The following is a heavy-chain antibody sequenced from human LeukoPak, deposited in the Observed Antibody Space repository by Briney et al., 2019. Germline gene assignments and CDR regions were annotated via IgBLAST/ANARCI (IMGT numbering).Heavy chain of an antibody. CDR1: GYTFTSYG. D-gene: IGHD2-15*01. J-gene: IGHJ5*02. CDR3: ARERLGGGNWFDP. V-gene: IGHV1-18*01. Sequence: ASVKASCKASGYTFTSYGISWVRQAPGQGLEWMGWISAYNGNTNYAQNLQGRVTMTTDTSTTTVYMELRSLRSDDTAVYYCARERLGGGNWFDPWGQGTLVTVSS. CDR2: ISAYNGNT.